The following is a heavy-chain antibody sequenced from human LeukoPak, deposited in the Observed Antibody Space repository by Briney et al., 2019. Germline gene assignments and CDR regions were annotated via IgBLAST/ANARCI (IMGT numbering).Heavy chain of an antibody. Sequence: ASVKVSCKASGFDITSHYMHWVRPAPGQGLEWMGTIHPDGYTTTYARNFQGRVTMTRDTSTSTVYMDLSSLRSEDTAVYYCARAQYYYGSGSYNYWGQGTLVAVSS. V-gene: IGHV1-46*01. CDR2: IHPDGYTT. J-gene: IGHJ4*02. CDR1: GFDITSHY. CDR3: ARAQYYYGSGSYNY. D-gene: IGHD3-10*01.